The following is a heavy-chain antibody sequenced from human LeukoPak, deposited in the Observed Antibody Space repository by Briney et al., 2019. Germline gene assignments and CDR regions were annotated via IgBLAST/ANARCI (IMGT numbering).Heavy chain of an antibody. J-gene: IGHJ1*01. V-gene: IGHV4-59*01. CDR1: GGSISSYY. Sequence: PSETLSLTCTVSGGSISSYYWSWIRQPPGKGLEWIWYIDYSGSTIHNPSLKSRVTISVNTSKNQFSLQLTSVTAAETAVYYCARPGGLYTSTWYSHRWAQGTLVTVSS. D-gene: IGHD6-13*01. CDR3: ARPGGLYTSTWYSHR. CDR2: IDYSGST.